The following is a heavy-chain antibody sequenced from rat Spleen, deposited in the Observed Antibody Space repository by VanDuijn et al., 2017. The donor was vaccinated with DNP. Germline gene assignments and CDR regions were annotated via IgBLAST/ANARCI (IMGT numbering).Heavy chain of an antibody. CDR2: IWTGGST. D-gene: IGHD4-3*01. CDR3: ARGENSKYYLDY. V-gene: IGHV2-30*01. Sequence: QVQLKESGPGLVQPSQTLSLTCTVSGFSLTSYNVHWVRLSAGKGLEWMGVIWTGGSTACNSLLKSRLSISRDTSKSQVFLKMNSLQTEDTATYYCARGENSKYYLDYWGQGVMVTVSS. CDR1: GFSLTSYN. J-gene: IGHJ2*01.